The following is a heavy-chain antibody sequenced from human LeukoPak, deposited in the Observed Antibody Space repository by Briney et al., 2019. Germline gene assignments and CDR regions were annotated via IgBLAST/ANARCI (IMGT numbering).Heavy chain of an antibody. CDR1: GFTFNSYI. V-gene: IGHV3-48*01. D-gene: IGHD3-16*02. Sequence: GGSLRLSCAASGFTFNSYIINWVRQAPGKGLEWVSYISSSSSTIYYADSVKGRFTISRDNAKNSLYLQTNSLRAEDTAVYYCARGSYYFDYWGQGTLVTVSS. CDR3: ARGSYYFDY. J-gene: IGHJ4*02. CDR2: ISSSSSTI.